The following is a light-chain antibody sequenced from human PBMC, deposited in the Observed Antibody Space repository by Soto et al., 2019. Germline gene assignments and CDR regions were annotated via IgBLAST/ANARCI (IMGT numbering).Light chain of an antibody. Sequence: IGLTQSAGTLSSSLGGRATLSCRASQSVSTNHLAWYQQKPGQAPRLLIYGASSRATGIPDRFSGSGSGTDFTLTITRLEPADFAVYYGQQSVNTPYTFGHGMKVEIK. J-gene: IGKJ2*01. CDR3: QQSVNTPYT. CDR1: QSVSTNH. CDR2: GAS. V-gene: IGKV3-20*01.